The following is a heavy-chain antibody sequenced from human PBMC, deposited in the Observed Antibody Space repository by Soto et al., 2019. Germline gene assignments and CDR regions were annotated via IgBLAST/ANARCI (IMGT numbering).Heavy chain of an antibody. Sequence: EVQLVESGGGLVQPGGSLRRSCAAAEFTVSTYWLSVFRQAPGKGLEWLGNIQQDGSGENDVDSVRGRFTISRDTAKNSLYLQMNSLRVEDTAGYYCARDRGPQIYHYYGRDVWGQGTTVTVSS. CDR1: EFTVSTYW. CDR3: ARDRGPQIYHYYGRDV. D-gene: IGHD3-10*01. CDR2: IQQDGSGE. V-gene: IGHV3-7*01. J-gene: IGHJ6*02.